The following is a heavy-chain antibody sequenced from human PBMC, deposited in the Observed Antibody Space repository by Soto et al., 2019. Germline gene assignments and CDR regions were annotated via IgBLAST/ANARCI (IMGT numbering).Heavy chain of an antibody. CDR1: GFTFSSNA. D-gene: IGHD6-19*01. J-gene: IGHJ6*02. V-gene: IGHV3-23*01. CDR2: ISGRGGST. CDR3: AKVGYLSSGWYSVSNYYYYGMDV. Sequence: EVQLLEPGGGWVQLGGSLRLSFAAPGFTFSSNAMSWVRQAPGKGLEWVPAISGRGGSTYYADSVKGRFTISRDNSKNTLYLQMNSLRAEDTAVYYCAKVGYLSSGWYSVSNYYYYGMDVWGQGTTVTVSS.